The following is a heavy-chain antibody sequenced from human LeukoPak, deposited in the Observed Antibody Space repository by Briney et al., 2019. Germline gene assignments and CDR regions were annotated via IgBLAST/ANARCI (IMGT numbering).Heavy chain of an antibody. CDR1: GFTFSSYA. V-gene: IGHV3-23*01. Sequence: HPGGSLRLSCAASGFTFSSYAMSWVRQAPGRGLEWVSAISGSGGSTYYADSVKGRFTISRDNSKNTLYLQMNSLRAEDTAVYYCAKDNRYDSSGYYLSVHYFDYWGQGTLVTVSS. J-gene: IGHJ4*02. D-gene: IGHD3-22*01. CDR3: AKDNRYDSSGYYLSVHYFDY. CDR2: ISGSGGST.